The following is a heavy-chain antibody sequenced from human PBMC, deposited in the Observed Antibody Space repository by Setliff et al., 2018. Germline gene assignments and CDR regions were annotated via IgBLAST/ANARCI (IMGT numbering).Heavy chain of an antibody. J-gene: IGHJ4*02. Sequence: GESLKISCGASGFTFFNHAMHWVHQTPGKGLEWVAMIWSDGINKYYGASVKGRFTVSRDNSKKMVYLEMNTLGAEDTALYYCVTDPPGSGWSFDSWGQGTLVTVSS. CDR1: GFTFFNHA. CDR3: VTDPPGSGWSFDS. V-gene: IGHV3-33*03. CDR2: IWSDGINK. D-gene: IGHD6-19*01.